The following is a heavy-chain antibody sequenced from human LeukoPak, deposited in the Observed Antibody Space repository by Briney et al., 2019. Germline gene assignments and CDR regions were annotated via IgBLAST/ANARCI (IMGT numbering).Heavy chain of an antibody. D-gene: IGHD4-23*01. V-gene: IGHV1-46*01. CDR3: ARDMSTRVTPISYAIDV. Sequence: ASVKVTCKASENTFTNYYMHWVRQAPGQGLEWLGLINPNGGRTSYAQNFQGRVTMTRDTSTTTVYLELSSLRSEDTAVYYCARDMSTRVTPISYAIDVWGQGTMVTVS. J-gene: IGHJ3*01. CDR1: ENTFTNYY. CDR2: INPNGGRT.